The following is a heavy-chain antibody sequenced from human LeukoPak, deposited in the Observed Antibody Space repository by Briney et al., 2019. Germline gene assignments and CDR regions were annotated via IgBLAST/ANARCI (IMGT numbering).Heavy chain of an antibody. CDR2: ISYDGSNK. Sequence: PGRSLRLSCAASGFTFSSYAMHWVRQAPGKGLEWVAVISYDGSNKYYADSVKGRFTISRDNSKNTLYPQMNSLRAEDTAVYYCAREGRDCSSTSCYTDFDYWGQGTLVTVSS. D-gene: IGHD2-2*02. CDR3: AREGRDCSSTSCYTDFDY. CDR1: GFTFSSYA. V-gene: IGHV3-30-3*01. J-gene: IGHJ4*02.